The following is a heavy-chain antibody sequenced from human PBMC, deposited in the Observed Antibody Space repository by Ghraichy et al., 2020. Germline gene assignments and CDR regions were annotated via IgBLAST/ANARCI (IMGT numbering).Heavy chain of an antibody. D-gene: IGHD2-2*02. Sequence: SQTLSLTCAVYGGSFSGYYWSWIRQPPGKGLEWIGEINHSGSTNYNPSLKSRVTISVDTSKNQFSLKLSSVTAADTAVYYCARACRGYCSSTSCYTGRCWFDPSGQGTLVTVSS. CDR1: GGSFSGYY. CDR3: ARACRGYCSSTSCYTGRCWFDP. CDR2: INHSGST. J-gene: IGHJ5*02. V-gene: IGHV4-34*01.